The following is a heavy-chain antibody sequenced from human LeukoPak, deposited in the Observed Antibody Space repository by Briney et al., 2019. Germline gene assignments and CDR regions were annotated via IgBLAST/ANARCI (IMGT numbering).Heavy chain of an antibody. Sequence: GSLRLSCAASGFTFSSYAMSWVRQAPGKGLEWVSAISGSGGSTYYADSVKGRFTISRDNSQNTLYLQMSSLRADDTAVYYCLLTYCGGDCYRVWDYWGQGTLSPSPQ. CDR2: ISGSGGST. D-gene: IGHD2-21*02. V-gene: IGHV3-23*01. CDR3: LLTYCGGDCYRVWDY. J-gene: IGHJ4*02. CDR1: GFTFSSYA.